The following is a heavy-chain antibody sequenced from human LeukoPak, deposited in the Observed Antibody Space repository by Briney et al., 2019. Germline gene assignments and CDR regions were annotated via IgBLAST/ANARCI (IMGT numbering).Heavy chain of an antibody. CDR2: NNPNSGGT. CDR1: GYTFTGYY. D-gene: IGHD6-13*01. J-gene: IGHJ6*02. V-gene: IGHV1-2*04. CDR3: ARELYSSRLSFGDYHYGMDV. Sequence: ASMKVSCKASGYTFTGYYIHWVRQAPGQGLEWMGWNNPNSGGTTYAQKFQVWVTMTRDTSISTAYMELSRLRSDDTAVYYCARELYSSRLSFGDYHYGMDVWGQGTTVTVAS.